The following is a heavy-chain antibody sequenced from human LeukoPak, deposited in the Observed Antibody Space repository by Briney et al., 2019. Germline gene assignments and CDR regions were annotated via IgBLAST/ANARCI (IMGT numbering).Heavy chain of an antibody. V-gene: IGHV5-51*01. Sequence: GESLKISCKGSGYSFTSYWIGWVRQMPGKGLEWMGIIYPGDSDTRYSPSFQGQVTISADKSISTAYLQWSSLKASDTAMYYCARGEIAAAVPTRFDPWAQGTLVTVSS. D-gene: IGHD6-13*01. CDR3: ARGEIAAAVPTRFDP. CDR2: IYPGDSDT. CDR1: GYSFTSYW. J-gene: IGHJ5*02.